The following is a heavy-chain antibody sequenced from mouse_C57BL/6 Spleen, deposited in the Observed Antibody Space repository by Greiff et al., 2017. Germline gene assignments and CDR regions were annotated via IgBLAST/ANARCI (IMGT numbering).Heavy chain of an antibody. CDR3: AMITRLYYAMDY. V-gene: IGHV1-72*01. J-gene: IGHJ4*01. CDR1: GYTFTSYW. CDR2: IDPNSGGT. Sequence: QVQLQQPGAELVKPGASVKLSCTASGYTFTSYWMHWVKQRPGRGLEWIGWIDPNSGGTNYNEKFASKATLTVDNPSSTADMQLSSLTSEDSAVFYWAMITRLYYAMDYWGQGTSVTVSS. D-gene: IGHD2-4*01.